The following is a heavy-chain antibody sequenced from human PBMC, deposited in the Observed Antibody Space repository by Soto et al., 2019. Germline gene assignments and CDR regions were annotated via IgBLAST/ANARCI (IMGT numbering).Heavy chain of an antibody. CDR3: ARARSPYCSSTSCHYYYYGMDV. V-gene: IGHV3-66*01. CDR2: IYSGGST. CDR1: GFTVSSNY. D-gene: IGHD2-2*01. J-gene: IGHJ6*02. Sequence: GESLKISCAASGFTVSSNYMSWVRQAPGKGLEWVSVIYSGGSTYYADSVKGRFTISRDNSKNTLYLQMNSLRAEDTAVYYCARARSPYCSSTSCHYYYYGMDVWGQGTTVTVSS.